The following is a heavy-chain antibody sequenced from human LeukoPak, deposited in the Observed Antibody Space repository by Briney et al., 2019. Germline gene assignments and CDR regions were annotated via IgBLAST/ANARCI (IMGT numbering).Heavy chain of an antibody. D-gene: IGHD5-24*01. CDR2: ITTSGSTI. CDR1: GFSFGTYG. CDR3: ARDQSLREVPFDY. V-gene: IGHV3-48*04. Sequence: PGRSLRLSCAASGFSFGTYGMHWVRQAPGKGLEWVSYITTSGSTIYYADSVKGRFTISRDNAKNSLYLQMNSLRAEDTAVYYCARDQSLREVPFDYWGQGTLVTVSS. J-gene: IGHJ4*02.